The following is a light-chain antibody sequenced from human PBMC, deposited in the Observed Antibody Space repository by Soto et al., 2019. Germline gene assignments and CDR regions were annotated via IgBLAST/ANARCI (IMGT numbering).Light chain of an antibody. J-gene: IGLJ3*02. Sequence: QAVVTQPPSASRTPGQRVTIPCSGSSSDIGSNSVNWYQQLPGAAPRLLIYGNDHRPSGVPDRFSASKSGTSAPLAISGLRSEDEAFYYCATWSDSLKGWVFGGGTKLTVL. CDR2: GND. CDR3: ATWSDSLKGWV. CDR1: SSDIGSNS. V-gene: IGLV1-44*01.